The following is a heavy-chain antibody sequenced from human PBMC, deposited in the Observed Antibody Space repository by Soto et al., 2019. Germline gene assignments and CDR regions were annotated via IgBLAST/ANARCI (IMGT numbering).Heavy chain of an antibody. V-gene: IGHV1-69*06. Sequence: QMQLVQSGAEVKKPGSSVKVSCKASGGTLSSFINYPINWVRQAPGQGLEWMGGIVPNVGTVNYAQKFQGRVKITAEKSTGTAYMEVSSLRSEDTALYYCARRDTSGFLRYFDNWGQGTLVTVSS. D-gene: IGHD3-3*01. CDR2: IVPNVGTV. CDR1: GGTLSSFINYP. CDR3: ARRDTSGFLRYFDN. J-gene: IGHJ4*02.